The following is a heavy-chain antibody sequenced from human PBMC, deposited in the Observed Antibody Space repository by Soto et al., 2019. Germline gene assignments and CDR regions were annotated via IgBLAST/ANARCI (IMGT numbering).Heavy chain of an antibody. V-gene: IGHV3-30-3*01. D-gene: IGHD4-17*01. CDR1: GFVFLNYA. J-gene: IGHJ6*02. Sequence: GGSLRLSXTASGFVFLNYAFHWVRQAPGKGLEWVAVISFDGSDLFHADSVKGRFTISRDNSRDTLYLQMSSLRADDTAVYYCARVGNYGDSPYYNYGSDVWGQGTTVTVS. CDR2: ISFDGSDL. CDR3: ARVGNYGDSPYYNYGSDV.